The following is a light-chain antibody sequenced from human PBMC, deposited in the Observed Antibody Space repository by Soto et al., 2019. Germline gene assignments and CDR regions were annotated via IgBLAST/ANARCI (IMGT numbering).Light chain of an antibody. Sequence: EIVLTQFPATLPLSPGDRATLSCRASQSVPSYLAWYQQKPGQAPRLLVYDISNRATGIPARFTGSGSGTDFTLTITSLEPEDPAVYYCQQRNAWPRNTFGQGTTLQI. J-gene: IGKJ2*01. CDR3: QQRNAWPRNT. CDR2: DIS. CDR1: QSVPSY. V-gene: IGKV3-11*01.